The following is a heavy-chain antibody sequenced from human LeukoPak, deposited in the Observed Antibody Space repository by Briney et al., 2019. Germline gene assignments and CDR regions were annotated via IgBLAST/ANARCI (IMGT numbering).Heavy chain of an antibody. CDR1: GGTFSSYA. J-gene: IGHJ4*02. Sequence: ASVKVSCKASGGTFSSYAISWVRQAPGQGLEWMGIIYPGDSDTRYSPSFQGQVTISADKSISTAYLQWSSLKASDTAMYYCATSYYDFWSGYYPYFDYWGQGTLVTVSS. CDR2: IYPGDSDT. V-gene: IGHV5-51*01. CDR3: ATSYYDFWSGYYPYFDY. D-gene: IGHD3-3*01.